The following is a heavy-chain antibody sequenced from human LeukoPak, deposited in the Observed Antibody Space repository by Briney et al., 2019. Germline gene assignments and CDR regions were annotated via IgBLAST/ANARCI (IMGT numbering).Heavy chain of an antibody. Sequence: GASVKVSCKASGYTFTGYYMHWVRQAPGQGLEWMGIINPSGGSTSYAQKFQGRVTMTRDMSTSTVYMELSSLRSEDTAVYYCARDPLHYRAGGGLERSDHAFDIWGQGTMVTVSS. CDR3: ARDPLHYRAGGGLERSDHAFDI. J-gene: IGHJ3*02. V-gene: IGHV1-46*01. D-gene: IGHD1-1*01. CDR2: INPSGGST. CDR1: GYTFTGYY.